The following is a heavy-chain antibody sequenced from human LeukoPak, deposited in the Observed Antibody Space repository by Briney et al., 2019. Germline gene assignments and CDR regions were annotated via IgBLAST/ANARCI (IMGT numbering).Heavy chain of an antibody. D-gene: IGHD6-13*01. CDR3: AKKAHSSTWSNFDY. CDR1: GFTFSSYA. J-gene: IGHJ4*02. CDR2: ISGNGDST. Sequence: GGSLRLSCAASGFTFSSYAMSWVRQAPGKGLEWVSAISGNGDSTYYAGSVKGRFTISRDNSKNTLYLQMNSLRAEDTAVYYCAKKAHSSTWSNFDYWGQGTLVTVSS. V-gene: IGHV3-23*01.